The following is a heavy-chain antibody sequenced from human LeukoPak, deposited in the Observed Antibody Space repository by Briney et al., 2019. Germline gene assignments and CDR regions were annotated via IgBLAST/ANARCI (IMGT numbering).Heavy chain of an antibody. CDR2: ISGSGGST. CDR3: AKDLTDRYFDY. CDR1: GFTFDDYA. D-gene: IGHD1-14*01. J-gene: IGHJ4*02. V-gene: IGHV3-23*01. Sequence: PGGSLRLSCAASGFTFDDYAMHWVRQAPGKGLEWVSLISGSGGSTYYADSVKGRFTISRDNSKNTLYLQMNSLRAEDTAVYYCAKDLTDRYFDYWGQGTLVTVSS.